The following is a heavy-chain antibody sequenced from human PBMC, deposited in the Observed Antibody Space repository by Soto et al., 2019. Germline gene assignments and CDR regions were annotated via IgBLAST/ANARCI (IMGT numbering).Heavy chain of an antibody. V-gene: IGHV1-58*02. CDR3: AADWGGYSSGWYGGYYYYGMDV. CDR1: GFTFTSSA. D-gene: IGHD6-19*01. CDR2: IVVGSGNT. J-gene: IGHJ6*02. Sequence: QMQLVQSGPEVKKPGTSVKVSCKASGFTFTSSAMQWVRQARGQRLEWIGWIVVGSGNTNYAQKFQERVTITRDMSPSTAFMEVGSLRSEDTAVYYCAADWGGYSSGWYGGYYYYGMDVWGQGTTVTVSS.